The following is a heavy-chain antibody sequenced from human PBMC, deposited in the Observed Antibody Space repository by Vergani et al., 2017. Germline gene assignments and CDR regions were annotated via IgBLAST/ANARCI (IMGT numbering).Heavy chain of an antibody. CDR1: GYTFTSYG. V-gene: IGHV1-18*04. CDR3: ARGDSSSARYYHGMDV. J-gene: IGHJ6*02. Sequence: QVQLVQSGAEVKKSGASVKVSCKASGYTFTSYGISWVRQAPGQGLEWMGWSSAYNGNTHFAQSLQGRVTMTTDISTSTAYMELRSLRSDDTAVYYCARGDSSSARYYHGMDVWGQGTTVTVSS. CDR2: SSAYNGNT. D-gene: IGHD6-6*01.